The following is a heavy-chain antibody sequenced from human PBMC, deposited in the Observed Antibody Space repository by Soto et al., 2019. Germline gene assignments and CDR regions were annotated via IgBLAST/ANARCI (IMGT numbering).Heavy chain of an antibody. CDR1: GYTFTGYY. D-gene: IGHD4-17*01. CDR2: INPNSGGT. V-gene: IGHV1-2*02. Sequence: ASVKVSCKASGYTFTGYYMHWVRQAPGQGLEWMGWINPNSGGTNYAQKFQGRVTMTRDTSISTAYMELSRLRSDDTAVYYCARGRATTVTTGWFDPWGQGTLVTVSS. J-gene: IGHJ5*02. CDR3: ARGRATTVTTGWFDP.